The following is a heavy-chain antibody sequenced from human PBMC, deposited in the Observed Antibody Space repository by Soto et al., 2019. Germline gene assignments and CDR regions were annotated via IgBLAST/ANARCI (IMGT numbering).Heavy chain of an antibody. D-gene: IGHD1-26*01. V-gene: IGHV4-31*03. CDR2: IYYSGST. J-gene: IGHJ3*01. Sequence: PSEPLPLPCTVSWGSIRGRGCFWILIRQLPGEGLDWIGYIYYSGSTYYNPSLKSRVTISVDTSQNHFSLNLNSVTAADTAVYFCARVFRGVGARGFAAFDLWGQGTMVTVSS. CDR3: ARVFRGVGARGFAAFDL. CDR1: WGSIRGRGCF.